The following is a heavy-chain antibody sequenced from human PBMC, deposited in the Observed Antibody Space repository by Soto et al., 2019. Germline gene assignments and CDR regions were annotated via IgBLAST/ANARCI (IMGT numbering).Heavy chain of an antibody. V-gene: IGHV4-39*01. D-gene: IGHD6-6*01. Sequence: QLQLQESGPGLVKPPETLSLTCTVSGGSISSSVYYWAWIRQPPGKGLEWIGHIYYSGSTYYNPSLTSRVTISVDTSKTQFSLKVTSVTAADTAVYYCARVGVQNWFDPWGQGTLVTVSS. CDR2: IYYSGST. CDR1: GGSISSSVYY. CDR3: ARVGVQNWFDP. J-gene: IGHJ5*02.